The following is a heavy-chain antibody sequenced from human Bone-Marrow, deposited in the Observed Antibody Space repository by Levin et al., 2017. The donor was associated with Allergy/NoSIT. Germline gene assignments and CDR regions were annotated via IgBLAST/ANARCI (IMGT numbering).Heavy chain of an antibody. Sequence: GESLKISCAASGFTFSDAWMNWVRQTPGKGLEWVGRIKGKTHGETTDYAAPVKGRFTISRDDSKNTLYLQMDSLETEDTGIYYCATLLQVTLENWGQGTLVTVSA. D-gene: IGHD2-21*02. CDR2: IKGKTHGETT. J-gene: IGHJ4*02. CDR3: ATLLQVTLEN. V-gene: IGHV3-15*07. CDR1: GFTFSDAW.